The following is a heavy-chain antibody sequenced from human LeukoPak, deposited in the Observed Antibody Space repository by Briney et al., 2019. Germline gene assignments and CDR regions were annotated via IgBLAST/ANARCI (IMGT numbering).Heavy chain of an antibody. CDR2: ISYDGSNK. CDR1: GFTFSSYA. CDR3: ARPPGVYDAFDI. V-gene: IGHV3-30*01. Sequence: GRSLRLSCAASGFTFSSYAMHWVRQAPGKGLEWVAVISYDGSNKYYADSVKGRFTISRDNSKNTLYLQMNSLRAEDTAVYYCARPPGVYDAFDIWGQGTMVTVSS. D-gene: IGHD6-13*01. J-gene: IGHJ3*02.